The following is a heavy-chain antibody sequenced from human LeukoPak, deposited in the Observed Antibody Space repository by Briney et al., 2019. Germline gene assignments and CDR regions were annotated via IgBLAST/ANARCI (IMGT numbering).Heavy chain of an antibody. V-gene: IGHV3-21*04. D-gene: IGHD7-27*01. CDR3: AKGGWGSDWYFDL. J-gene: IGHJ2*01. CDR1: GFTFSSYS. CDR2: ISSSSSYI. Sequence: GGSLRLSCAASGFTFSSYSMNWVRQAPGKGLEWVSSISSSSSYIYYADSVKGRFTISRDNSKNTLYLQMNSLRAEDTAVFYCAKGGWGSDWYFDLWGRGTLVTVSS.